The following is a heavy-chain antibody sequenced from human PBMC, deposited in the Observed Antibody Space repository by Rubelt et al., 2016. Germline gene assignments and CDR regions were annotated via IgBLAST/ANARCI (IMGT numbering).Heavy chain of an antibody. CDR1: GYTFTAYY. V-gene: IGHV1-2*06. Sequence: QVQLVQSGAEVKEPGASVKVSCKASGYTFTAYYIHWVRQAPGQGLEWMGRINCNNGAANYAQKFQGRVTMTRDTSITTTYMERSSLRSDDTAVYYCAREFPDFWGQGTLVTVSS. CDR2: INCNNGAA. J-gene: IGHJ4*02. CDR3: AREFPDF.